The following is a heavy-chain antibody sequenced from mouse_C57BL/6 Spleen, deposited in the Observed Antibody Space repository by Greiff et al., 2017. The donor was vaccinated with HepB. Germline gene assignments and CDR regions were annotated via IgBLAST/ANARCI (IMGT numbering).Heavy chain of an antibody. D-gene: IGHD2-1*01. CDR1: GFTFSSYA. J-gene: IGHJ1*03. CDR3: TIYGNYWYFDV. CDR2: ISSGGDYI. V-gene: IGHV5-9-1*02. Sequence: EVHLVESGEGLVKPGGSLKLSCAASGFTFSSYAMSWVRQTPEKRLEWVAYISSGGDYIYYADTVKGRVTISRDNARNTLYLQMSSLKSEDTAMYYCTIYGNYWYFDVWGTGTTVTVSS.